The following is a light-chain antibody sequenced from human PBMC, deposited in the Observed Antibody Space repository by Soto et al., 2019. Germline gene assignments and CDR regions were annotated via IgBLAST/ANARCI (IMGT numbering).Light chain of an antibody. Sequence: DIVMTQSPDSLAVSLGERATINCKSSQSVLYSSNNKNYLAWYQQRPGQPPKLLIYWASTRESGVPDRFSGRGSGTDFTLTITSLQAEDVAVYYCQQYESTPPTFCQGTKLEI. CDR1: QSVLYSSNNKNY. CDR3: QQYESTPPT. J-gene: IGKJ2*01. CDR2: WAS. V-gene: IGKV4-1*01.